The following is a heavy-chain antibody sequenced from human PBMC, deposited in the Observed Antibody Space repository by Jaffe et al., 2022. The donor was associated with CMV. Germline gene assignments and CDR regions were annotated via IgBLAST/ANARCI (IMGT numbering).Heavy chain of an antibody. Sequence: EVQLVQSGAEVKKPGESLKISCKGSGYSFTSYWIGWVRQMPGKGLEWMGIIYPGDSDTRYSPSFQGQVTISADKSISTAYLQWSSLKASDTAMYYCARRADCSGGSCYPLYYYYMDVWGKGTTVTVSS. CDR3: ARRADCSGGSCYPLYYYYMDV. J-gene: IGHJ6*03. D-gene: IGHD2-15*01. CDR2: IYPGDSDT. V-gene: IGHV5-51*01. CDR1: GYSFTSYW.